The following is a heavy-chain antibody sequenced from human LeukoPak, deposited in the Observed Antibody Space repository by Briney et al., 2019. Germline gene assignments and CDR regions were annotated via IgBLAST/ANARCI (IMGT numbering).Heavy chain of an antibody. Sequence: PGGSQRLSCAASGLTVSRNYMNWVRQAPGKGLEWVSGIYSGGTTNYADSVKGRFSISRDNSKNTVYLQMNSLRAEDTAVYYCAKEEVSSWYPFDYWGQGTLVTVSS. D-gene: IGHD6-13*01. J-gene: IGHJ4*02. CDR1: GLTVSRNY. V-gene: IGHV3-53*01. CDR2: IYSGGTT. CDR3: AKEEVSSWYPFDY.